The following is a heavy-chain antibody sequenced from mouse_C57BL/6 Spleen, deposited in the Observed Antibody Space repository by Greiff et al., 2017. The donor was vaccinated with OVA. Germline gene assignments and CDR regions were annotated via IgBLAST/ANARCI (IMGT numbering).Heavy chain of an antibody. V-gene: IGHV1-18*01. CDR3: ARSVYDEGWYFDV. Sequence: EVKLMESGPELVKPGASVKIPCKASGYTFTDYNMDWVKQSHGKSLEWIGDINPNNGGTIYNQKFKGKATLTVDKSSSTAYMELRSLTSEDTAVYYCARSVYDEGWYFDVWGTGTTVTVSS. J-gene: IGHJ1*03. CDR1: GYTFTDYN. D-gene: IGHD2-12*01. CDR2: INPNNGGT.